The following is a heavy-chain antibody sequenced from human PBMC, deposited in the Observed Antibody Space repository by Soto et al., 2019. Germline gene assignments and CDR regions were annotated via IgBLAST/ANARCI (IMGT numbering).Heavy chain of an antibody. D-gene: IGHD3-22*01. Sequence: GGSLRLSCAASGFTFDTYVMSWVRQAPGKGLEWVSAINGAGYSTYYADSVKGRFTISRDNSKNTLYLHMNGLRAEDTALYYCAVLSGVVANTGYWGQGTLVTVSS. CDR1: GFTFDTYV. J-gene: IGHJ4*02. V-gene: IGHV3-23*01. CDR3: AVLSGVVANTGY. CDR2: INGAGYST.